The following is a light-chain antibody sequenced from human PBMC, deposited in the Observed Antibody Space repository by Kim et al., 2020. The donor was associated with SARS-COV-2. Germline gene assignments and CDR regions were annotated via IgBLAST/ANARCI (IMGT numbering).Light chain of an antibody. CDR3: QQRLNWPPIT. CDR1: HSVSKN. V-gene: IGKV3-11*01. Sequence: PGEKATLSSRASHSVSKNFFWYQQKPGQPPSLLIYDASNRATGIPPRFSGSGSGTDFSLTITSLEPEDFAVYYCQQRLNWPPITFGQGTRLEIK. CDR2: DAS. J-gene: IGKJ5*01.